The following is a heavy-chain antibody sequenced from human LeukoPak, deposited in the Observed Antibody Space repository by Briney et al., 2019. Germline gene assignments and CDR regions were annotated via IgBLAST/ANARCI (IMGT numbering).Heavy chain of an antibody. CDR2: IYYSGST. J-gene: IGHJ4*02. V-gene: IGHV4-31*03. D-gene: IGHD3-3*01. CDR1: GGSISSGGYY. CDR3: ARGEWLLHGPSDY. Sequence: SETLSLTCTVSGGSISSGGYYWSWIRQHPGKGLEWIGYIYYSGSTYYNPSLKSRVTISVDTSKNQFSLKLSSVTAADTAVYYCARGEWLLHGPSDYWGQGTLVTVSS.